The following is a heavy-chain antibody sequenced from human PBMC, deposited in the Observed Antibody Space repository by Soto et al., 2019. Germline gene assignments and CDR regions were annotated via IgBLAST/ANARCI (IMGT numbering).Heavy chain of an antibody. D-gene: IGHD3-10*01. CDR3: ARNEFYYSYYMDV. J-gene: IGHJ6*03. Sequence: SETLSLTCTVSGGPISSSSYHWGWIRRPPGKGLEWIGSIYYSGSTYYKPSLKSRVTISVDTSKNQFSLRLSSVTAADTAVYYCARNEFYYSYYMDVWGKGTTVTVSS. CDR1: GGPISSSSYH. V-gene: IGHV4-39*01. CDR2: IYYSGST.